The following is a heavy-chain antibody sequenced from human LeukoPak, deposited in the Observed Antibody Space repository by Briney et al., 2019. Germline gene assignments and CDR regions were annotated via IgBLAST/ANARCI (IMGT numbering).Heavy chain of an antibody. D-gene: IGHD4-17*01. CDR1: GFTFGDYA. Sequence: GGSLRLSCAASGFTFGDYAMSWFRQAPGKGLEWVGFIRSKAYGGTTEYAASVKGRFTISRDDSKSIAYLQMNSLKTEDTAVYYCTRVRGWTVTTKYYFDYWGQGTLVTVPS. V-gene: IGHV3-49*03. J-gene: IGHJ4*02. CDR3: TRVRGWTVTTKYYFDY. CDR2: IRSKAYGGTT.